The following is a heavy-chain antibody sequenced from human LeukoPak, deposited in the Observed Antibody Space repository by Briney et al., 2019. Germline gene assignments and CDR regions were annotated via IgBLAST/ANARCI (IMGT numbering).Heavy chain of an antibody. J-gene: IGHJ1*01. CDR2: IYPGDSDT. V-gene: IGHV5-51*01. Sequence: GASLQISCKGSGSIFTSYWIGWVRQLPGKGLEWMGIIYPGDSDTRYSPSFQGQVTNSADKSISTAYLQWSSLKASDTAMYYCASTYSSSWYRYFQHWGQGTLVTVSS. CDR1: GSIFTSYW. D-gene: IGHD6-13*01. CDR3: ASTYSSSWYRYFQH.